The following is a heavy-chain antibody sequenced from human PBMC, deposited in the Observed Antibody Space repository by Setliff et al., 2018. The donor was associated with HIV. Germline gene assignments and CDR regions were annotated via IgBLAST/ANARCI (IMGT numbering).Heavy chain of an antibody. Sequence: SETLSLTCAVYGGPLSGHYWSWIRQPPGQGLEWIGETSHSGKTNYLPSLKSRVTMSLDTSKNQFSLKMASVTAADTALYYCSNWNTTIDEDAWGQGTLVTVSS. CDR2: TSHSGKT. CDR1: GGPLSGHY. CDR3: SNWNTTIDEDA. D-gene: IGHD5-18*01. V-gene: IGHV4-34*01. J-gene: IGHJ5*02.